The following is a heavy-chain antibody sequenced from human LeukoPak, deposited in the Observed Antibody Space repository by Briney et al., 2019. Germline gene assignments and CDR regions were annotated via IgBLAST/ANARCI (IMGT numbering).Heavy chain of an antibody. CDR2: INPNSGGT. Sequence: ASVKVSCKASGYTFTSYDINWVRQSTGQGLEWMGWINPNSGGTNYAQKFQGRVAMTRDTSVSTAYMELSSLRSDDTAIYYCARLMAPVGKRSTPFNYWGQGTLVTVSS. D-gene: IGHD1-1*01. CDR3: ARLMAPVGKRSTPFNY. V-gene: IGHV1-2*02. CDR1: GYTFTSYD. J-gene: IGHJ4*02.